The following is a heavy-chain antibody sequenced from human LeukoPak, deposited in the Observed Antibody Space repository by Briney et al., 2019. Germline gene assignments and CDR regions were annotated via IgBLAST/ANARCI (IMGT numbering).Heavy chain of an antibody. CDR2: IYYSGST. J-gene: IGHJ6*02. Sequence: SETLSLTCTVSGGSISSSSYYWGWIRQPPGKGLEWIGSIYYSGSTYYNPSLKSRVTISVDTPKHQFALNLSSLAAAETAMYCCAKDYYYDSSGYYYYYYYGRDVWGQGTTVSVSS. CDR1: GGSISSSSYY. D-gene: IGHD3-22*01. V-gene: IGHV4-39*02. CDR3: AKDYYYDSSGYYYYYYYGRDV.